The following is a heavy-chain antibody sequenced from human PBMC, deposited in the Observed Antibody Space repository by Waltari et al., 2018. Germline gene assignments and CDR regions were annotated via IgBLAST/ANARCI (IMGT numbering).Heavy chain of an antibody. CDR3: ARIQFYDNNDYRYFDY. CDR1: GFNFYDYG. D-gene: IGHD3-22*01. CDR2: ITWDCGDK. J-gene: IGHJ4*02. Sequence: EVHLVDSGGGVVRPGGSLRLSCVASGFNFYDYGMSWVRQVPGKGLGVVSGITWDCGDKGYADFVKGRFTISRDNAKNSLFLQMDSLRAEDTALYFCARIQFYDNNDYRYFDYWGQGTLVTVSS. V-gene: IGHV3-20*04.